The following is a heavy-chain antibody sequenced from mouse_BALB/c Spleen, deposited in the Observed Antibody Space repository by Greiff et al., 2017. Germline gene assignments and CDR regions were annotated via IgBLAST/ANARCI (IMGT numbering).Heavy chain of an antibody. CDR3: TPADWYFDV. V-gene: IGHV1-5*01. J-gene: IGHJ1*01. CDR1: GYTFTSYW. D-gene: IGHD3-1*01. Sequence: VQLQQPGAELVKPGASVKLSCKASGYTFTSYWMHWVKQRPGQGLEWIGAIYPGNSDTSYNQKFKGKAKLTAVTSTSTAYMELSSLTNEDSAVYYCTPADWYFDVWGAGTTVTVSS. CDR2: IYPGNSDT.